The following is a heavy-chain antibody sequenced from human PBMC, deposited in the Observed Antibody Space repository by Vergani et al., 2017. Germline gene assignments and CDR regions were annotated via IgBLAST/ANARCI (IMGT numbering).Heavy chain of an antibody. CDR3: ASGRVRGVIGFDY. V-gene: IGHV4-31*03. Sequence: QVQLQESGPGLVKPSQTLSLTCTVSGGSISSGGYYWSWIRQHPGKGLEWIGYIYYSGSTYYNPSLKSRVTISVDTSKKQFSLKLSSVTAADPAVYYRASGRVRGVIGFDYLGQGTLVTVSS. CDR1: GGSISSGGYY. CDR2: IYYSGST. J-gene: IGHJ4*02. D-gene: IGHD3-10*01.